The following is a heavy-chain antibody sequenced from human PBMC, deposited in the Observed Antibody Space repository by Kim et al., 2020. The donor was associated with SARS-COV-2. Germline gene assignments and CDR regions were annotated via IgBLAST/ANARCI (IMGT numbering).Heavy chain of an antibody. V-gene: IGHV3-74*01. Sequence: GGSLRLSCAASGFTFSSYWMHWVRQAPGKGLVWVSLINDAGSSTSYADSVKGRFTISRDNVKNKLYLQMNSLRAVDTAVYYCASGGSTNCYGWGQGTLVRVSS. CDR1: GFTFSSYW. CDR2: INDAGSST. J-gene: IGHJ4*02. D-gene: IGHD2-2*01. CDR3: ASGGSTNCYG.